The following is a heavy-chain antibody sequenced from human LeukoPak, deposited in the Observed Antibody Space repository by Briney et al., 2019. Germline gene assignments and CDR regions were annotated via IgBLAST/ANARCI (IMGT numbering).Heavy chain of an antibody. V-gene: IGHV3-53*01. CDR1: GFTVSSNY. Sequence: GGSLRLSCAASGFTVSSNYMSWVRQAPGKGLEWVSVISSGGSTYYADSVKGRFTISRDNSKNTLYLQMNSLRAEDTAVYYCARDDSSGYYLYYWGQGTLVTVSS. J-gene: IGHJ4*02. D-gene: IGHD3-22*01. CDR3: ARDDSSGYYLYY. CDR2: ISSGGST.